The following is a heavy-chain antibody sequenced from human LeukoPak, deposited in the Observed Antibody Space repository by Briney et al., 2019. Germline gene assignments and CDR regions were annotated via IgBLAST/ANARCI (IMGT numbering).Heavy chain of an antibody. Sequence: PGGSLRLSCAASGFTFSSYAMSWVRQAPGKGLEWVGRIKSNLDGGTTDYAAPVKGRFTISRDDSKDTLYLQMNSLKTEDTAVYYCTTDQATPLWGQGTLVTVSS. CDR2: IKSNLDGGTT. J-gene: IGHJ1*01. CDR3: TTDQATPL. CDR1: GFTFSSYA. V-gene: IGHV3-15*05.